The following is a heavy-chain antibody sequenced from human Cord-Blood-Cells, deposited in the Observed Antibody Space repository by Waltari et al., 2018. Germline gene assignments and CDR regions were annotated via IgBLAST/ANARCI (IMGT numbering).Heavy chain of an antibody. CDR1: GGSFSGYY. V-gene: IGHV4-34*01. CDR2: INHSGST. J-gene: IGHJ4*02. Sequence: QVQLQQWGAGLLKPSETLSLTCAVYGGSFSGYYWSWIRQPPGKGLEWIGEINHSGSTNYNPSLKSRVTISVDTSKNQFSLKLSSVTAADTAVYYCARAPADIVVVVAATGIDYWGQGTLVTVSS. D-gene: IGHD2-15*01. CDR3: ARAPADIVVVVAATGIDY.